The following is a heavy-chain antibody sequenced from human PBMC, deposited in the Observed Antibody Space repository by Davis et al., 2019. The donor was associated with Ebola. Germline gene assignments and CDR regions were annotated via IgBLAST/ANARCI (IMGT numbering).Heavy chain of an antibody. D-gene: IGHD4-17*01. CDR2: IIPILGIA. Sequence: SVKVSCKASGGTFSSYAISWVRQAPGQGLEWMGRIIPILGIANYAQKFQGRVTITADKSTSTAYMELSSLRSEDTAVYYCARDNGDYYFDYWGQGTLVTVSS. CDR1: GGTFSSYA. J-gene: IGHJ4*02. CDR3: ARDNGDYYFDY. V-gene: IGHV1-69*04.